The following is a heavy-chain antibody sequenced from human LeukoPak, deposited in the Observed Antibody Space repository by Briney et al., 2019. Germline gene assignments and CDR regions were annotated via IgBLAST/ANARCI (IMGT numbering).Heavy chain of an antibody. J-gene: IGHJ3*02. CDR3: AKDIGYSYAGDAFDI. CDR2: ISYDGSNK. D-gene: IGHD5-18*01. V-gene: IGHV3-30-3*01. CDR1: GFTFSSYA. Sequence: GRSLRLSCAASGFTFSSYAMHWVRQAPGKGLEWVAVISYDGSNKYYADSVKGRFTISRDNSKNTLYLQMNSLRAEDTAVYYCAKDIGYSYAGDAFDIWGQGTMVTVSS.